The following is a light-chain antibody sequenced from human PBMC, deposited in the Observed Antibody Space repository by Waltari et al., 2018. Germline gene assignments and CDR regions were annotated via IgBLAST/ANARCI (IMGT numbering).Light chain of an antibody. CDR3: SSYRRGNTLV. V-gene: IGLV2-14*01. Sequence: QSALTQPASVSGSPGQSITISCTGTTSDVGGYNYVSWYQQHPGKAPQLMVYEVSNRPPGVSNRFSGAKSGNPAALTISGLQAEDEADYYCSSYRRGNTLVFGIGTQVTVL. J-gene: IGLJ1*01. CDR1: TSDVGGYNY. CDR2: EVS.